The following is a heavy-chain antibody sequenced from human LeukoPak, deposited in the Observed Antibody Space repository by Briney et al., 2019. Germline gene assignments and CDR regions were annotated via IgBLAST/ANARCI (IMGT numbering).Heavy chain of an antibody. D-gene: IGHD1-14*01. V-gene: IGHV4-59*11. Sequence: PSETLSLTCTVSGGSFSNHYWGWIRQPPGKGLEWIGSISYSVTTSYSPPLKSRVTISVDTSKNQFSLKLSSVTAADTAIYYCARYGFYCIDYWGQGTLVTVSS. J-gene: IGHJ4*02. CDR1: GGSFSNHY. CDR3: ARYGFYCIDY. CDR2: ISYSVTT.